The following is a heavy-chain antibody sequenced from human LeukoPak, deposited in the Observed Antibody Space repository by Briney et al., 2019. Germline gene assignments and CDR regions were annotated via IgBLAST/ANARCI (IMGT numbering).Heavy chain of an antibody. CDR1: GGSSSSSRYY. J-gene: IGHJ5*02. V-gene: IGHV4-39*01. CDR2: IYYSGST. Sequence: SETLSLTCTVYGGSSSSSRYYWGWIRQPPGKGLEWIGSIYYSGSTYYNPSLKSRVTISVDTSKNQFSLKLSSVTAADTAVYYCARHPYQLLWLSWFDPWGQGTLVTVSS. CDR3: ARHPYQLLWLSWFDP. D-gene: IGHD2-2*01.